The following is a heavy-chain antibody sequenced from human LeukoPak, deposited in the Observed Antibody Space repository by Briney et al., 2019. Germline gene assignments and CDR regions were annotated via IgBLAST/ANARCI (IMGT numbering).Heavy chain of an antibody. J-gene: IGHJ4*02. Sequence: SETLSLTCGVYAGSFSGYHWTWIRLRPGKGLEWIGYIYYSGSTYYNPSLKSRVTISVDTSKNQFSLKLSSVTAADTAVYYCARESADDILTGKGRNYFDYWGQGTLVTVSS. D-gene: IGHD3-9*01. CDR3: ARESADDILTGKGRNYFDY. CDR2: IYYSGST. V-gene: IGHV4-34*09. CDR1: AGSFSGYH.